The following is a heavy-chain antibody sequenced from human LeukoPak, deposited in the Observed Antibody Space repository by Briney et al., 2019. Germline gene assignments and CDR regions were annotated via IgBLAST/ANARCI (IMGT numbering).Heavy chain of an antibody. D-gene: IGHD3-9*01. CDR2: IYYSGST. Sequence: SETLSLTCTVSGGPLSSGGYYWSWIRQHPGKGLEWIGYIYYSGSTYYNPSLKSRVTISVDTSKNQFSLKLSSVTAADTAVYYCARGRATGYVDYWGQGTLVTVSS. CDR1: GGPLSSGGYY. J-gene: IGHJ4*02. V-gene: IGHV4-31*03. CDR3: ARGRATGYVDY.